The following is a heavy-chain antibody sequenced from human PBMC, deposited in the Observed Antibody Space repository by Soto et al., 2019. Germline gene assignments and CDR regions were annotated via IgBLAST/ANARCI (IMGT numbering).Heavy chain of an antibody. V-gene: IGHV5-51*01. J-gene: IGHJ6*02. D-gene: IGHD2-15*01. Sequence: GESLKISCKGSGYSFTSYWIGWVRQMPGKGLEWMGIIYPGDSDTRYSPSFQGQVTISADKSISTAYLQWSSLKASDTAMYYCARPVSGGKTTRYYGMDVWGQGTTVTVSS. CDR2: IYPGDSDT. CDR1: GYSFTSYW. CDR3: ARPVSGGKTTRYYGMDV.